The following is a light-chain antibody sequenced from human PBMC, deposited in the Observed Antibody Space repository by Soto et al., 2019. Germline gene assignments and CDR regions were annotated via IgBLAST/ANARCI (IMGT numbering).Light chain of an antibody. CDR3: QSYDSNLTGV. Sequence: QSVLTQPPSVSGAPGQRVTISCTGSSSNIGAGYDVHWYQQFPGTAPKLLIYANNNRPSGVPDRFSASKSGTSASLAITGLQADDEADYYCQSYDSNLTGVFGTATKLTVL. J-gene: IGLJ1*01. V-gene: IGLV1-40*01. CDR2: ANN. CDR1: SSNIGAGYD.